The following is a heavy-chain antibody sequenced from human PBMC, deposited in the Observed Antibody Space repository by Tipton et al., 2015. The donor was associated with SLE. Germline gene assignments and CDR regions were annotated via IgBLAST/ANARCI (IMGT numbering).Heavy chain of an antibody. CDR1: GYKFTANY. Sequence: QLVQSGPEVKKPGASVNISCKASGYKFTANYIHWVRQAPGQGLEWMGWMNPKTGDTDFAQNFQGRVTMTSSMSITTAYMELKSLRSDDTAVYYCARDSRVCTSIACYMDVWGQGTTVTVSS. CDR3: ARDSRVCTSIACYMDV. V-gene: IGHV1-2*02. CDR2: MNPKTGDT. J-gene: IGHJ6*02. D-gene: IGHD2-2*01.